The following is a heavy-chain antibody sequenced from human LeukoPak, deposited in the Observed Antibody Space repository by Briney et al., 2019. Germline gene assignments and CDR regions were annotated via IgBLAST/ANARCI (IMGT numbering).Heavy chain of an antibody. J-gene: IGHJ4*02. CDR1: GFTVSSNY. Sequence: GGSLRLSCAASGFTVSSNYMSWVRQAPGKGLEWVSVIYSGGSTYYADSVKDRFTISRDNSKNTLYLQMNSLRAGDTAVYYCARDMVRGVSFDYWGQGTLVTVSS. D-gene: IGHD3-10*01. V-gene: IGHV3-66*02. CDR3: ARDMVRGVSFDY. CDR2: IYSGGST.